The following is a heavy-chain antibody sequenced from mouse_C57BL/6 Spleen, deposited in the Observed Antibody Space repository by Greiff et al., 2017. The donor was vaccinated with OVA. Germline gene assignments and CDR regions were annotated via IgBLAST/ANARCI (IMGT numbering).Heavy chain of an antibody. CDR1: GFNFKDYY. CDR3: ARGRVGATPFDN. CDR2: IDPEDGET. V-gene: IGHV14-2*01. D-gene: IGHD1-1*01. Sequence: VHVKQSGAELVKPGASVKLSCTASGFNFKDYYMHWVKQRTEQGLEWIGSIDPEDGETKYAPKFQGKATMTADTSSNTAYLQLRSLTSEDTAVYYCARGRVGATPFDNWGQGTTLTVSS. J-gene: IGHJ2*01.